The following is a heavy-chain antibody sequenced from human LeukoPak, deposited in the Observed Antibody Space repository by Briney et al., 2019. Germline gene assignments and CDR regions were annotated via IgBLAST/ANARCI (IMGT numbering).Heavy chain of an antibody. CDR1: GDSFTKYY. V-gene: IGHV4-59*01. D-gene: IGHD3-22*01. J-gene: IGHJ4*02. Sequence: SETLSLTCTVSGDSFTKYYWNWIRQAPGKGLEWIGYVSGSGRTKYNPSLRSRVSMSADTSKNQLSLQLTSLSAADTAVYYCVRARGYFVPDSWGPGTLVTVSS. CDR2: VSGSGRT. CDR3: VRARGYFVPDS.